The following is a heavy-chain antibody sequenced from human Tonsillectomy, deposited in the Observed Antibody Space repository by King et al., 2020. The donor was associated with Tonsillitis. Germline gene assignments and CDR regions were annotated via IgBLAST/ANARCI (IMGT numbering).Heavy chain of an antibody. J-gene: IGHJ4*02. CDR2: IYYSGST. D-gene: IGHD1-26*01. Sequence: QLQESGPGLVKPSETLSLTCTVSGGSIISSSYYWGWIRQPPGKGLEWIGSIYYSGSTYYNPSLKSRVTISVDTSKNQFSLKLSSVTAADTAVYYCARGSRVAAYYFDYWGQGTLVTVSS. V-gene: IGHV4-39*07. CDR3: ARGSRVAAYYFDY. CDR1: GGSIISSSYY.